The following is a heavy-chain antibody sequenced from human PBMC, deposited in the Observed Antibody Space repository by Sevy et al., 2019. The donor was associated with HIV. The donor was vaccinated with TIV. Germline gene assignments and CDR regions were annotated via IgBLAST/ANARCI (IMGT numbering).Heavy chain of an antibody. CDR1: RFIFSSYA. CDR3: AKSLPSSSTWYRSNYFDY. Sequence: GGSLRLSCAASRFIFSSYAMSWVRQAPGKGLEWVSAISTGGGSTFYADSVRGRFTVSRDNSKNTLYLQMNSLRAEDTAVYYCAKSLPSSSTWYRSNYFDYWGQGTLVTVSS. D-gene: IGHD6-13*01. V-gene: IGHV3-23*01. J-gene: IGHJ4*02. CDR2: ISTGGGST.